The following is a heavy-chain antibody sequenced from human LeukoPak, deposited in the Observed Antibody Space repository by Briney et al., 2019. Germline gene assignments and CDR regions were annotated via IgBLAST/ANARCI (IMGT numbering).Heavy chain of an antibody. CDR1: GFTFSSYS. J-gene: IGHJ4*02. D-gene: IGHD6-13*01. CDR3: ARAESIAAAGY. Sequence: PGGSLRLACAASGFTFSSYSMNWVRQAPGKGLGWVSYISSSSSTIYYADSVKGRFTISRDNAKNSLYLQMNSLRAEDTAVYYCARAESIAAAGYWGQGTLVTVSS. V-gene: IGHV3-48*01. CDR2: ISSSSSTI.